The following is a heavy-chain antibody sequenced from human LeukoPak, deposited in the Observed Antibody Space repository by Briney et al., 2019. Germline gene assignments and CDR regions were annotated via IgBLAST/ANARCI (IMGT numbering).Heavy chain of an antibody. CDR3: ARRVAVYWYFDL. V-gene: IGHV3-66*01. CDR2: IYSGGST. J-gene: IGHJ2*01. CDR1: GFTVSSNY. Sequence: GGSLRLSCAASGFTVSSNYMSWVRRAPGKGLEWVSVIYSGGSTYYADSVKGRFTISRDNSKNTLYLQMNSLRAEDTAVYYCARRVAVYWYFDLWGRGTLVTVSS. D-gene: IGHD6-19*01.